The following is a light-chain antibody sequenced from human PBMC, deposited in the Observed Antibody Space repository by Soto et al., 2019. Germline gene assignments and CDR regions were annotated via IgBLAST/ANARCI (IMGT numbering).Light chain of an antibody. J-gene: IGKJ4*02. CDR1: QGSSNY. CDR2: AAS. CDR3: LQHNSYPLT. V-gene: IGKV1-17*03. Sequence: DIQMTQSPSAMSASVGDRVTITCRASQGSSNYLAWFQQKPGKVPKRLIYAASSLQSGVPSRFSGSESGTEFTLKISRLQPEDFATYYCLQHNSYPLTVGGGTKVEIK.